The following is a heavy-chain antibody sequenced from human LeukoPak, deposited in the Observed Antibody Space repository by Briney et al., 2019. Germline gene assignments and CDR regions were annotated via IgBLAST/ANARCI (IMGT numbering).Heavy chain of an antibody. CDR3: AKEGSSWYLGLFDY. Sequence: GRSLRLSCAASRFTFSSYGMHWVRQAPGKGLEWVAVISYDGSNKYYADSVKGRFTISRDNSKNTLYLQMNSLRAEDTAVYYCAKEGSSWYLGLFDYWGQGTLVTVSS. D-gene: IGHD6-13*01. CDR1: RFTFSSYG. J-gene: IGHJ4*02. V-gene: IGHV3-30*18. CDR2: ISYDGSNK.